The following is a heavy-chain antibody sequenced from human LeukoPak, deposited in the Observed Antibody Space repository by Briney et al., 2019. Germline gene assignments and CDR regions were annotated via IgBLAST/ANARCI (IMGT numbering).Heavy chain of an antibody. CDR2: IYPDDSDA. Sequence: GESLKISCKVYGYTFTNHWIAWVRQQPGKGLEWMGIIYPDDSDARYSPSFQGQVSISADKSISTTYLHWSSLEASDTAIYYCARQGLAWSDAYVGYLDYWGQGALVTVSS. CDR3: ARQGLAWSDAYVGYLDY. CDR1: GYTFTNHW. J-gene: IGHJ4*02. V-gene: IGHV5-51*01. D-gene: IGHD3-16*01.